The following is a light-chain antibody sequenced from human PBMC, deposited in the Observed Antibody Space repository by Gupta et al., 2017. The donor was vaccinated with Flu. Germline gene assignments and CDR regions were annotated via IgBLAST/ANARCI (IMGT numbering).Light chain of an antibody. CDR1: SSDVGGYNY. CDR3: SSYTSNTTVL. J-gene: IGLJ2*01. V-gene: IGLV2-14*01. CDR2: EVT. Sequence: SALTQPASVSGSPGQSLTISCTGSSSDVGGYNYVSWHQQHPGKAPKLIIYEVTKRPSGISNRVSGSKSANTASLTISGLQAEDESYYYCSSYTSNTTVLFGGGTKLTVL.